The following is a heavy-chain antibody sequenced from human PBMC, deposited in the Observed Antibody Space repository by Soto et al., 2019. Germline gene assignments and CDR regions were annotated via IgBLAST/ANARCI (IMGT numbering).Heavy chain of an antibody. Sequence: QVQLQESGPGLVKPSETLSLTCSVSGDSISSYDWNWIRQPPGKGLEWIGYFSYSGTTNYNPSLKSRITISADTSKNQFFLKLSSVTAADTAVYYCGRHLFSDVWGQGTTVTVSS. J-gene: IGHJ6*02. CDR3: GRHLFSDV. V-gene: IGHV4-59*08. D-gene: IGHD2-21*01. CDR2: FSYSGTT. CDR1: GDSISSYD.